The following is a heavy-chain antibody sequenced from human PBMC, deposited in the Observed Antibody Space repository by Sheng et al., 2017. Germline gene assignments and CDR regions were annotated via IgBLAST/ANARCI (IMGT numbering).Heavy chain of an antibody. CDR2: INYSGST. CDR3: ARARGAVAGQVDY. D-gene: IGHD6-19*01. CDR1: GESFSAYY. Sequence: QVQLQQWGAGLLKPSETLSLTCAVYGESFSAYYWTWIRQPPEKGLEWIGEINYSGSTNYNPSLKSRVTISVDASKNQFSLKMKSLTAADTAIYFCARARGAVAGQVDYWGQGTLVTVSS. J-gene: IGHJ4*02. V-gene: IGHV4-34*01.